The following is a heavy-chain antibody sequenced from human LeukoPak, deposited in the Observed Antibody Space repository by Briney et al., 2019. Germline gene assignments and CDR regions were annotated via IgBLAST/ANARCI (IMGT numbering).Heavy chain of an antibody. Sequence: SETLSLTCTVSGGSISSYYWSWIRKPPGKGLEWIGYINYSGSTIDNPSLNSRATMSVDASNNQVSLKLSSVTAADTAVYYCARGMATTRYWYFDLWGRGTLVTVSS. CDR1: GGSISSYY. D-gene: IGHD2-15*01. J-gene: IGHJ2*01. V-gene: IGHV4-59*01. CDR3: ARGMATTRYWYFDL. CDR2: INYSGST.